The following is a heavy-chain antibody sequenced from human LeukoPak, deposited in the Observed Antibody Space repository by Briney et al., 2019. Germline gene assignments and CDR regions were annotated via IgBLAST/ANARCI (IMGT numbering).Heavy chain of an antibody. Sequence: PSETLSLTCAVYGGSFSGYYWSWIRQPPGKGLEWIGCISYNGSTNYNPSLKSRVTMSVDTSKNQFSLRLNSVTAADTAVYYCARDPSPFYYDTRGSSLNWFDPWGQGTLVTVSS. CDR1: GGSFSGYY. V-gene: IGHV4-59*01. D-gene: IGHD3-22*01. CDR2: ISYNGST. J-gene: IGHJ5*02. CDR3: ARDPSPFYYDTRGSSLNWFDP.